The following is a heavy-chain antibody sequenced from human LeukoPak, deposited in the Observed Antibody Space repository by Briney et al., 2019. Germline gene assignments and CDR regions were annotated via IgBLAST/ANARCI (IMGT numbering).Heavy chain of an antibody. Sequence: SETLSLTCTVSGGSVSSGSYYWSWIRQPPGKGLEWIGYIYYSGSTNYNSSLKSRVTISVDTSKNQFSLKLSSVTAADTAVYYCARERGTGYSSSWYELDNWFDPWGQGTLVTVSS. CDR2: IYYSGST. J-gene: IGHJ5*02. CDR3: ARERGTGYSSSWYELDNWFDP. V-gene: IGHV4-61*01. D-gene: IGHD6-13*01. CDR1: GGSVSSGSYY.